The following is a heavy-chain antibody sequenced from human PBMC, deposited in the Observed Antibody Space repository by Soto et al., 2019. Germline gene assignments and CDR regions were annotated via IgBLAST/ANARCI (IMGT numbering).Heavy chain of an antibody. D-gene: IGHD3-10*01. Sequence: QVQLVQSGAEVKKPGSSVKVSCKASGGTFSSYTISWVRQAPGQGLEWMGRIIPILGIANYAQKFQGRVTITADKSTSTAYMELSSLRSEDTAVYYCARVGSEVYGSGSYYTGWFDPWGQGTLVTVSS. CDR1: GGTFSSYT. CDR2: IIPILGIA. CDR3: ARVGSEVYGSGSYYTGWFDP. J-gene: IGHJ5*02. V-gene: IGHV1-69*02.